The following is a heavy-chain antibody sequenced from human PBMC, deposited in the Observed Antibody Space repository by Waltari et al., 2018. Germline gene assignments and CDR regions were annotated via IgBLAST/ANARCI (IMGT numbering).Heavy chain of an antibody. Sequence: QVQLQESGQVLVKPSATLSPTCAVSGDSISGTYWLSWVRQSQDKGREWIGQVHHSGKTHYNPSLQNRVTISVDKPKNQFSLNLNSVTAADTAVYYCAGDRAIGLFFDYWGRGTLVTVSS. CDR3: AGDRAIGLFFDY. J-gene: IGHJ4*02. CDR2: VHHSGKT. V-gene: IGHV4-4*02. D-gene: IGHD2-2*01. CDR1: GDSISGTYW.